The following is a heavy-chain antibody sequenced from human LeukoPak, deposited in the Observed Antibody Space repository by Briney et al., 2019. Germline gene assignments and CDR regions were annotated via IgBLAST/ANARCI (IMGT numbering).Heavy chain of an antibody. CDR3: ARVWARLESTNAFDI. CDR1: GGTFSSYA. V-gene: IGHV1-69*05. J-gene: IGHJ3*02. CDR2: IIPIFGTA. D-gene: IGHD3-16*01. Sequence: SVKVSCKASGGTFSSYAISWVRQAPGQGLERMGRIIPIFGTANYAQKFQGRVTITTDESTSTAYMELSSLRSEDTAVYYCARVWARLESTNAFDIWGQETMVTVSS.